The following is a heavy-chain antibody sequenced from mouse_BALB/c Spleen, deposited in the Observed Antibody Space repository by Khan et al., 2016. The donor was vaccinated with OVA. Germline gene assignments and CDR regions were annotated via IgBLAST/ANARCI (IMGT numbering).Heavy chain of an antibody. V-gene: IGHV14-3*02. CDR2: IDPANGNT. D-gene: IGHD2-3*01. Sequence: VQLKQSGAELVKPGASVKLSCTASGFNIKDTYMHWMKQRPEQGLEWIGRIDPANGNTKYDPKFQGKASITADTSSNTAYLQLSSLTSEDTAVSYCARYPCDAGAWFAYWGQGTLVTVSA. CDR1: GFNIKDTY. J-gene: IGHJ3*01. CDR3: ARYPCDAGAWFAY.